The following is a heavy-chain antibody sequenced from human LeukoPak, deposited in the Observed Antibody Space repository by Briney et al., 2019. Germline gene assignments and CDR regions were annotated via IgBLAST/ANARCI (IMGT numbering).Heavy chain of an antibody. CDR2: ISGSGGST. CDR3: AKKGAHYDILTGYYTLNAFDI. CDR1: GFTFSSYG. V-gene: IGHV3-23*01. D-gene: IGHD3-9*01. J-gene: IGHJ3*02. Sequence: PGGTLRLSCAASGFTFSSYGMSWVRQAPGKGLEWVSAISGSGGSTYYADSVKGRFTISRDNSKNTLYLQMNSLRAEDTAVYYCAKKGAHYDILTGYYTLNAFDIWGQGTMVTVSS.